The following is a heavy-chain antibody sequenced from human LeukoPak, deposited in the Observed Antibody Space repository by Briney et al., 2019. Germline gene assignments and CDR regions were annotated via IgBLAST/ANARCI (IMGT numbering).Heavy chain of an antibody. Sequence: GGSLRLSCAASGFTFSSYVMSWVRQAPGKGLEWVSAISGSGGSTYYADSVKGRFTISRDNSKNTLYLQMNSLRAEDTAVYYCAKEGKTRNWNYYQAKAVYWGQGTLVTVSA. CDR3: AKEGKTRNWNYYQAKAVY. D-gene: IGHD1-7*01. CDR1: GFTFSSYV. V-gene: IGHV3-23*01. CDR2: ISGSGGST. J-gene: IGHJ4*02.